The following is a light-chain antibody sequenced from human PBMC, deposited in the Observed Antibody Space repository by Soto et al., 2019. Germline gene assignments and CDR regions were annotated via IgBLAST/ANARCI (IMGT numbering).Light chain of an antibody. CDR3: QSRSTWPTVT. CDR2: GAF. CDR1: QSMTTK. Sequence: EILMPQSPATLSVSPGEGVTLSCRSSQSMTTKLAWYQQKPGQAPRLLIHGAFTRATGIPARFSGSGSGTDFTLTISSLEPEDFAVYYCQSRSTWPTVTPGQATRLEIK. J-gene: IGKJ5*01. V-gene: IGKV3-11*01.